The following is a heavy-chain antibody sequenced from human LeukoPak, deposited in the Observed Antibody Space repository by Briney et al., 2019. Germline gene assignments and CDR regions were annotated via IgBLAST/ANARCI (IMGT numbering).Heavy chain of an antibody. D-gene: IGHD4/OR15-4a*01. Sequence: GESLKICCEGSGYSFTTYWIGWVRQMPGKGLEWMGIIYPSDSDTRYSPSFQGQVTISVDKSTNTAYLQWGSLKASDTAMYFCARHSHYGEDYWGQGTLVTVSS. V-gene: IGHV5-51*01. J-gene: IGHJ4*02. CDR1: GYSFTTYW. CDR2: IYPSDSDT. CDR3: ARHSHYGEDY.